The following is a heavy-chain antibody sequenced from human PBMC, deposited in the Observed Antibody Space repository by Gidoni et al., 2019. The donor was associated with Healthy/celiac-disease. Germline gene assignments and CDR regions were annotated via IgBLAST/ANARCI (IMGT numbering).Heavy chain of an antibody. CDR2: ISYDGSNK. J-gene: IGHJ4*02. CDR1: GFTFSSSG. Sequence: QVQLVESGGGVVQPGRSLRLSCAASGFTFSSSGMHWVRQAPGKGLEWVAVISYDGSNKDYADSVKGRFTISRDNSKNTLYLQMNSLRAEDTAVYYCAKENRVGATRGGVFHYWGQGTLVTVSS. CDR3: AKENRVGATRGGVFHY. D-gene: IGHD1-26*01. V-gene: IGHV3-30*18.